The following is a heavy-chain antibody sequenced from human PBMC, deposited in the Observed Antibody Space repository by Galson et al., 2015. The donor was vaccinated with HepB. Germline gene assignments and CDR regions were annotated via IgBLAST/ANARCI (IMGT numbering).Heavy chain of an antibody. D-gene: IGHD3-3*01. CDR1: GGSISSYY. CDR3: ARTTFGVVNQYYYYYMDV. CDR2: IYYSGST. V-gene: IGHV4-59*01. Sequence: ETLSLTCTVSGGSISSYYWSWIRQPPGKGLEWIGYIYYSGSTNYNPSLKSRVTISVDTSKNQFSLKLSSVTAADTAVYYCARTTFGVVNQYYYYYMDVWGKGTTVTVSS. J-gene: IGHJ6*03.